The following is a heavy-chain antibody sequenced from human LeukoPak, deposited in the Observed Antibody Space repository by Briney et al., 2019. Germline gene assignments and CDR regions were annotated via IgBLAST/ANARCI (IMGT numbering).Heavy chain of an antibody. J-gene: IGHJ4*02. D-gene: IGHD6-13*01. CDR3: AKDRTVAGTSGFDY. CDR2: IWYDGSNK. CDR1: GFTFSSYA. Sequence: GGSLRLSCAASGFTFSSYAMHWVRQAPGKGLEWVALIWYDGSNKYYADSVKGRFTISRDNSENSLNLQLNSLRAEDTAVYYCAKDRTVAGTSGFDYWGQGTLVTVSS. V-gene: IGHV3-33*06.